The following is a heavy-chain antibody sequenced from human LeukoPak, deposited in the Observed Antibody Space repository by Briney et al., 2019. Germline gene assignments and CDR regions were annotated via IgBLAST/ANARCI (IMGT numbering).Heavy chain of an antibody. CDR1: GGSINNYY. J-gene: IGHJ4*02. Sequence: PSETLSLTCTVSGGSINNYYWSWIRQPPGKGLEWIGYIYYSGSTNYNPSLKSRVTISVDTSKNQFSLKLSSVTAADTAVYYCAGSGGLANTGAVDYWGQGTLVTVSS. V-gene: IGHV4-59*08. D-gene: IGHD3-10*01. CDR2: IYYSGST. CDR3: AGSGGLANTGAVDY.